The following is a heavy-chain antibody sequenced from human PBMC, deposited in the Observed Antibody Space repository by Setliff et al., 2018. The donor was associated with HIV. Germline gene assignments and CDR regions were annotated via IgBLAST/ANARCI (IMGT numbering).Heavy chain of an antibody. CDR2: IYTSGST. Sequence: SETLSLTCTVSGGSISSGSYFWTWIRQPAGKGLEWIGRIYTSGSTYSNPSLNSRVTIPVDASKNQFSLKLRSVTAADTAVYYCASELQGHSSSWPNYWGQGTLVTVSS. V-gene: IGHV4-61*02. CDR3: ASELQGHSSSWPNY. J-gene: IGHJ4*02. CDR1: GGSISSGSYF. D-gene: IGHD6-13*01.